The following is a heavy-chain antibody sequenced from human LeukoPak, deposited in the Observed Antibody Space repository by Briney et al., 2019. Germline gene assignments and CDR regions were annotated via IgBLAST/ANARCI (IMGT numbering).Heavy chain of an antibody. J-gene: IGHJ4*02. CDR2: IYHSGST. Sequence: PSETLSLTCAVSDGSISSVGYSWSWIRQPPGKGLECIGYIYHSGSTYYNPSLKSRVTISVERSNNQFSLKLSSVTAADTAVYYCARFNNSWSYFDYSGQGTPVTVSS. V-gene: IGHV4-30-2*02. D-gene: IGHD6-13*01. CDR1: DGSISSVGYS. CDR3: ARFNNSWSYFDY.